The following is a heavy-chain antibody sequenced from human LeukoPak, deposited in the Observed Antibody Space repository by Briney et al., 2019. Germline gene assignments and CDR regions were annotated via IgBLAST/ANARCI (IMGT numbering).Heavy chain of an antibody. D-gene: IGHD3-3*01. CDR1: GGSFSGYY. Sequence: SETLSLTCAVYGGSFSGYYWSWIRQPPGKGLEWIGEINHSGSTNYNPSLKSRVTISVDTSKNQFSLKLSSVTAADTAVYYCARASRSLTIFGMVIHLGMDVWGQGTTVTVSS. V-gene: IGHV4-34*01. CDR2: INHSGST. CDR3: ARASRSLTIFGMVIHLGMDV. J-gene: IGHJ6*02.